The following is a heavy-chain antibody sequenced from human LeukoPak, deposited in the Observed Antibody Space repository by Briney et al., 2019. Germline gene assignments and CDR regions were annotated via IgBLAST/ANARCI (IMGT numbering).Heavy chain of an antibody. CDR3: ARGGAGYYGSGSYDY. CDR2: ISGSGDIT. J-gene: IGHJ4*02. D-gene: IGHD3-10*01. CDR1: GFTFNSYA. V-gene: IGHV3-23*01. Sequence: GGSLRLSCAASGFTFNSYAMSWVRQAPGKGLEWVSSISGSGDITYFGDSVKGRFTISRDKSKNTLYLQMNSLRAEDTAVYYCARGGAGYYGSGSYDYWGQGTLVTVSS.